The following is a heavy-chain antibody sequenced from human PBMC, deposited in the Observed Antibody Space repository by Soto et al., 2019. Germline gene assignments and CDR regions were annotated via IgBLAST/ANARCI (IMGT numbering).Heavy chain of an antibody. Sequence: GGSLRLSCAASGFTFSSYWMHWVRQAPGKGLVWVSRINSDGSSTSYADSVKGRFTISRDNAKNTLYLQMNSLRAEDTAVYYCARARGSCSGGSCLYGMDVWGQGTTVTVSS. CDR2: INSDGSST. CDR3: ARARGSCSGGSCLYGMDV. J-gene: IGHJ6*02. V-gene: IGHV3-74*01. CDR1: GFTFSSYW. D-gene: IGHD2-15*01.